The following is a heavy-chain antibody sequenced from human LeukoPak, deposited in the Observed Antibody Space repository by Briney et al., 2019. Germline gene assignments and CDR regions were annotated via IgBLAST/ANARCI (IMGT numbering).Heavy chain of an antibody. J-gene: IGHJ4*02. Sequence: LEWVSAISGSGGSTYYADSVKGRFTISRDNSKNTLYLQMNSLRAEDTAVYYCTQWLPLGFYWGQGTLVTVSS. V-gene: IGHV3-23*01. CDR2: ISGSGGST. D-gene: IGHD6-19*01. CDR3: TQWLPLGFY.